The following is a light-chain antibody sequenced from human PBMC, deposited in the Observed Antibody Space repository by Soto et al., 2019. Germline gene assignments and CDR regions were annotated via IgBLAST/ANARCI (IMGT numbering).Light chain of an antibody. J-gene: IGKJ2*01. CDR2: GAS. CDR1: QSVSSSF. V-gene: IGKV3-20*01. Sequence: EIVLTQSPGTLSFSVGERATLSCRASQSVSSSFLAWYQQKAGQATRLLIYGASSRATGIPDRFSGSGSGTDFTLTISRLEPEDFAVYYCQQYGSSPYTFGQGTKLEMK. CDR3: QQYGSSPYT.